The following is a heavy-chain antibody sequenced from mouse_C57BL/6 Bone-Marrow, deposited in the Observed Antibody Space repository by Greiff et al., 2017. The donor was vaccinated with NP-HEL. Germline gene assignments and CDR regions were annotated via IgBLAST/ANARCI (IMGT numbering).Heavy chain of an antibody. V-gene: IGHV1-81*01. CDR3: ARQGGKYAMDY. Sequence: VQGVESGAELARPGASVKLSCKASGYTFTSYGISWVKQRTGQGLEWIGEIYPRSGNTYYNEKFKGKATLTADKSSSTAYMELRSLTSEDSAVYFCARQGGKYAMDYWGQGTSVTVSS. CDR1: GYTFTSYG. CDR2: IYPRSGNT. J-gene: IGHJ4*01. D-gene: IGHD2-1*01.